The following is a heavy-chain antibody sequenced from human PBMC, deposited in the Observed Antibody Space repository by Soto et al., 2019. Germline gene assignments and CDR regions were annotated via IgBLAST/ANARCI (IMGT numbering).Heavy chain of an antibody. V-gene: IGHV3-48*03. CDR2: ISSSGSTI. J-gene: IGHJ4*02. Sequence: GGSLRLSCAASGFTFSSYEMNWVRQAPGKGLEWVSYISSSGSTIYYAGSVKGRFTISRDNAKNSLYLRMNSLRAEDTAVYYCARGRLYYYDSSGYYFDYWGQGTLVTVSS. CDR3: ARGRLYYYDSSGYYFDY. D-gene: IGHD3-22*01. CDR1: GFTFSSYE.